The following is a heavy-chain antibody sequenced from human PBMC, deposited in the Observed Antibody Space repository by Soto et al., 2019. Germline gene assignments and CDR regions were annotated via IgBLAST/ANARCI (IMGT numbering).Heavy chain of an antibody. CDR1: GYTFTNYD. V-gene: IGHV1-18*01. Sequence: QILLVQSGAEVNKPEASVKVSCKASGYTFTNYDSGWVRQAPGQGLEWMGWISPYSGNTKYAQKFQGRVTMTTDTSTTTAYMELRSLRSDDTDVFYCVRFASSGWYTGGYWGQGTLVTVSS. CDR2: ISPYSGNT. D-gene: IGHD6-19*01. J-gene: IGHJ4*02. CDR3: VRFASSGWYTGGY.